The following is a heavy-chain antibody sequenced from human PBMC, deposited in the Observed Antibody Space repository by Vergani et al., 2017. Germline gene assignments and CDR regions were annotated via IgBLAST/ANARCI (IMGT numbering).Heavy chain of an antibody. V-gene: IGHV1-3*01. CDR1: GYTFTSYA. D-gene: IGHD6-19*01. Sequence: QVQLVQSGAEVKKPGASVKVSCKASGYTFTSYAMHWVRQAPGQRLEWMGWINAGNGNTKYSQKFQGRVTSTRDTSAGTAYMELSSLRSEDTAVYYCARGIRVYGIAVAGTAFDYWGQGTLVTVSS. CDR2: INAGNGNT. CDR3: ARGIRVYGIAVAGTAFDY. J-gene: IGHJ4*02.